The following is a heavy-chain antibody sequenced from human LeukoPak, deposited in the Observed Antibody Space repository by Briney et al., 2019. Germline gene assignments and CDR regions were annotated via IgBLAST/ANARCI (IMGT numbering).Heavy chain of an antibody. CDR2: IWYDGSNK. CDR3: AKEDYYGSGSYYED. J-gene: IGHJ4*02. Sequence: GGSLRLSCAASGFTFSSYGMHWVRQAPGKGLEWVAVIWYDGSNKYYADSVKGRFTISRDNSKNTLYLQMNSLRAEDTAVYYCAKEDYYGSGSYYEDWGEGTLVTVSS. CDR1: GFTFSSYG. D-gene: IGHD3-10*01. V-gene: IGHV3-30*02.